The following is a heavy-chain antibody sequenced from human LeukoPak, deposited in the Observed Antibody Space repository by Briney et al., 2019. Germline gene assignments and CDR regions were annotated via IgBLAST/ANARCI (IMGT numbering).Heavy chain of an antibody. Sequence: GGSLRLSCAASGFTFSSYAMSWVRQAPGKGLEWVSVISGSGGSTYYAGSVKGRFTISRDNAKNSLYLQMNSLRAEDTAVYYCARAVIDWYFDLWGRGTLVTVSS. D-gene: IGHD2/OR15-2a*01. CDR3: ARAVIDWYFDL. CDR1: GFTFSSYA. J-gene: IGHJ2*01. CDR2: ISGSGGST. V-gene: IGHV3-23*01.